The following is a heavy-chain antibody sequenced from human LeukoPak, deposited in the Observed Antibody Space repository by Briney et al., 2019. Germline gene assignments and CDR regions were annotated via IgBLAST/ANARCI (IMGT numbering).Heavy chain of an antibody. V-gene: IGHV4-59*01. Sequence: SETLSLTCTVFGGSISSYYWSWIRQPPGKGLEWIGYIYYTGSTKYNPSLKSRVTISVDTSKNQFSLKLSSVTAADTAVYYCARPFSSGWYPYSIGGLWFDYWGQGTLVTVSS. CDR1: GGSISSYY. J-gene: IGHJ5*01. D-gene: IGHD6-19*01. CDR2: IYYTGST. CDR3: ARPFSSGWYPYSIGGLWFDY.